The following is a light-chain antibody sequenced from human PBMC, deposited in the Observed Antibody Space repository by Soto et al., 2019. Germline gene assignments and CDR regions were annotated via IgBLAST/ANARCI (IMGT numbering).Light chain of an antibody. V-gene: IGLV1-47*02. CDR1: SSNIGSNY. J-gene: IGLJ3*02. CDR2: SNN. CDR3: AAWDDSLSGWV. Sequence: QAVVTQPPSASGTHGQRVTISCSGSSSNIGSNYVYWYQQLPGTAPKLLIYSNNQRPSGVPDRFSGSKSGTSASLAISGLRSEDEADYYCAAWDDSLSGWVFGGGTKLTVL.